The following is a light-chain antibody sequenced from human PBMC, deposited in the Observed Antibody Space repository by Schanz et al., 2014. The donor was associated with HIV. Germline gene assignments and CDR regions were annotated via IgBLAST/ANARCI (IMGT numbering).Light chain of an antibody. J-gene: IGLJ2*01. Sequence: QSALAQPASVSGSPGQSITISCTGTSSDVGGYNYVSWYQRHPGKAPKLMIYDVSNRPSGVSNRFSGSKSAYTASLTISGLQAEDEADYYCSSYTSSSSVVFGGGTKLTVL. CDR3: SSYTSSSSVV. CDR2: DVS. V-gene: IGLV2-14*03. CDR1: SSDVGGYNY.